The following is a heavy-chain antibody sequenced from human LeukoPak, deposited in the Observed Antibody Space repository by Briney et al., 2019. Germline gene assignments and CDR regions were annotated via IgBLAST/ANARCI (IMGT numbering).Heavy chain of an antibody. CDR1: GFTFSSYS. V-gene: IGHV3-21*01. Sequence: GGSLRLSCAASGFTFSSYSMNWVRQAPGKGLEWVSSISSSSSYIYYADSVKGRFTISRDNAKNSLYLQMNSLRAEDTAVYYCARVSGLLYGDYWAGCWGQGTLVTVSS. J-gene: IGHJ4*02. CDR3: ARVSGLLYGDYWAGC. D-gene: IGHD4-17*01. CDR2: ISSSSSYI.